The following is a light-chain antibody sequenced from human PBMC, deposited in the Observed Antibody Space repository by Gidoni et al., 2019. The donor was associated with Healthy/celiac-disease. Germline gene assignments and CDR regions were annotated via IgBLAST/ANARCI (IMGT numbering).Light chain of an antibody. CDR1: QSISSY. V-gene: IGKV1-39*01. Sequence: DIQMSQSSSSLSASVGDRVTITCRASQSISSYLNWYQQKPGKAPKLLIYAASSLQSGVPSRFSGSGTGTDFTLTISSLQPEDFATYYCRQSYSTLFTFGGXTKVEIK. CDR3: RQSYSTLFT. J-gene: IGKJ4*01. CDR2: AAS.